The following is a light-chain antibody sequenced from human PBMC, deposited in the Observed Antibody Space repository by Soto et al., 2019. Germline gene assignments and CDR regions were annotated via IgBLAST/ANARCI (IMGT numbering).Light chain of an antibody. CDR2: ETS. J-gene: IGKJ4*01. CDR3: QQTRSYPST. Sequence: IQLTQSPSSLSASVGDRVTITCRVSQGIDSYLAWYQQRPGKVPQFLIYETSILQSGVSSRFSGSGSGTDFTLTISSLQAEDFATYYCQQTRSYPSTFGGGTKVEIK. V-gene: IGKV1-9*01. CDR1: QGIDSY.